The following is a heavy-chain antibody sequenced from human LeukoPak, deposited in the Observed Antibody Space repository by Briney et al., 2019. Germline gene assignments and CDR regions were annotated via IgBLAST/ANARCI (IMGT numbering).Heavy chain of an antibody. D-gene: IGHD4-17*01. CDR3: ARDRDYGDYNTQDLFVY. J-gene: IGHJ4*02. Sequence: ASVKVSCKASGYTFTGYYMHWVRQAPGQGLEWMGIINPSGGSTSYAQKFQGRVTMTRDTSTSTAYMELRSLRSDDTAVYYCARDRDYGDYNTQDLFVYWGQGTLVTVSS. V-gene: IGHV1-46*01. CDR1: GYTFTGYY. CDR2: INPSGGST.